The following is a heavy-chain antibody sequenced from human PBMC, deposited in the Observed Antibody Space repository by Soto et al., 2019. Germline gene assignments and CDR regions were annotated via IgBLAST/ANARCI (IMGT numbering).Heavy chain of an antibody. CDR2: IWYDGSNK. CDR3: ARWGCSGSNCNLNQRSFDL. D-gene: IGHD2-15*01. CDR1: GFTVSSNY. Sequence: GGSLRLSCAASGFTVSSNYMSWVRQAPGKGLEWVAVIWYDGSNKYYADSVKGRFTFSRDNSKNTMSLQMNSLRVEDTAIYYCARWGCSGSNCNLNQRSFDLWGQGTLVTVSS. V-gene: IGHV3-33*08. J-gene: IGHJ5*02.